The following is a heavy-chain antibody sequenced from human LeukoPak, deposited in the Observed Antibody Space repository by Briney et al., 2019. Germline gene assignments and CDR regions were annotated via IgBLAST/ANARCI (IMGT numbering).Heavy chain of an antibody. CDR3: AVELAGIAVAGVFDY. J-gene: IGHJ4*02. V-gene: IGHV1-3*01. CDR1: GYTFTSYA. CDR2: IDAGNGNT. Sequence: PWASVKVSCKASGYTFTSYAMYWVRQAPGQRLEWMGWIDAGNGNTKYSQKFQGRVTITRDTSASTAYMELSSLRSEDTAVYYCAVELAGIAVAGVFDYWGQGTLVTVSS. D-gene: IGHD6-19*01.